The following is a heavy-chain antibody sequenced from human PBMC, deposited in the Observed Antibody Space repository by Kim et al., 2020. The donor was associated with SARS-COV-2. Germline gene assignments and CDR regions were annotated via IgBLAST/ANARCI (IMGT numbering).Heavy chain of an antibody. V-gene: IGHV4-34*01. CDR3: ARGGIDYSNERFDY. Sequence: NPSLQSLVTISDDTSKNHFPLKLSSVTAADTAVYYCARGGIDYSNERFDYWGQGTLVTVSS. D-gene: IGHD4-4*01. J-gene: IGHJ4*02.